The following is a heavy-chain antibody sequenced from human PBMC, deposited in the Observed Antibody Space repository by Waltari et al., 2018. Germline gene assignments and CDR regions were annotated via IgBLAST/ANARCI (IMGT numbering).Heavy chain of an antibody. CDR1: GGYIGSSRYY. Sequence: HLRLQDSGTVMVKPSETLSVTCAVSGGYIGSSRYYWGWIRPPTVKGVEGIGFIYYSGINYDNRFLQRRVTISVDTTKNQFSLKLSAVTDADKGVYYCRGVVVAAQAYYFDHWGQGTLVTVPS. D-gene: IGHD2-15*01. J-gene: IGHJ4*02. V-gene: IGHV4-39*07. CDR3: RGVVVAAQAYYFDH. CDR2: IYYSGIN.